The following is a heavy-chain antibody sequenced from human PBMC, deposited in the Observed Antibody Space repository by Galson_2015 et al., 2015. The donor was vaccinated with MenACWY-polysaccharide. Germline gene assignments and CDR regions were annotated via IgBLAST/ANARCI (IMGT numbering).Heavy chain of an antibody. CDR1: GFSLSTSGVG. Sequence: ALVKPTQTLTLTCSFSGFSLSTSGVGVGWIRQPPGKALEWLALIYWDDDRRYSPSLKSRLTITKDTSKNQVVLTMTNMDPVDTATYYCAHSLYYDSSGYYYVGFDYWGQGTLVTVSS. CDR3: AHSLYYDSSGYYYVGFDY. V-gene: IGHV2-5*02. CDR2: IYWDDDR. J-gene: IGHJ4*02. D-gene: IGHD3-22*01.